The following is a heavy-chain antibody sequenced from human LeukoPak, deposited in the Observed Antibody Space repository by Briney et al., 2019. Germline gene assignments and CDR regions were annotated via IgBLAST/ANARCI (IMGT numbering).Heavy chain of an antibody. CDR3: AKGGEANDYYDSSGYYDY. CDR1: EFTFDDYA. J-gene: IGHJ4*02. Sequence: GRSLRLSCAASEFTFDDYAMHWVRQAPGKGLEWVSGISWNSGSIGYADSVKGRFTISRDNAKNSLYLQMNSLRAEDMALYYCAKGGEANDYYDSSGYYDYWGQGTLVTVSS. D-gene: IGHD3-22*01. V-gene: IGHV3-9*03. CDR2: ISWNSGSI.